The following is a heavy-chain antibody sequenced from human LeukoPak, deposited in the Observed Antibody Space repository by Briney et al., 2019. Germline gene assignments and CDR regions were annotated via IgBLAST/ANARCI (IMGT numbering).Heavy chain of an antibody. Sequence: GESLKISCAASGFTFTRHWMHWVRQAPGKELEWVSRIKTDGTNTIYADFVEGRFTISRDNARNTLYLQMSSLRAGDTAVYYCGGSEDGYIDYWGQGTLVTVSS. CDR1: GFTFTRHW. CDR2: IKTDGTNT. CDR3: GGSEDGYIDY. D-gene: IGHD5-24*01. J-gene: IGHJ4*02. V-gene: IGHV3-74*01.